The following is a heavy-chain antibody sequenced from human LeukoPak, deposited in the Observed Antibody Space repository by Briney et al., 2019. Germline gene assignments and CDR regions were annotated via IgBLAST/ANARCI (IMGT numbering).Heavy chain of an antibody. CDR1: GFTFSSYS. CDR2: IGHTGSIT. CDR3: AKDIGAPSGLLVYYYYYYGMDV. D-gene: IGHD2-8*02. J-gene: IGHJ6*02. Sequence: GGSLRLSCAGSGFTFSSYSMNWVRHAPGKGLEWVSYIGHTGSITDYADSVKGRFTISRDNAKNSLYLQMNSLRAEDTALYYCAKDIGAPSGLLVYYYYYYGMDVWGQGTTVTVSS. V-gene: IGHV3-48*01.